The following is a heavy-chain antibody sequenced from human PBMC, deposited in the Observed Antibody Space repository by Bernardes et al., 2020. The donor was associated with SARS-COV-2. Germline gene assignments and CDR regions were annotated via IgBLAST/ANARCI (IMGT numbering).Heavy chain of an antibody. J-gene: IGHJ4*02. CDR2: LNANSGHT. D-gene: IGHD1-26*01. CDR1: GYTLTNYD. V-gene: IGHV1-8*01. CDR3: VRSVMVGSPDDY. Sequence: ASVKVSCKASGYTLTNYDIHWVRQATGQGLEWMGWLNANSGHTGYAQKFQGRVSLTRDTSRNTAYMELSSLRSEDTAVYYCVRSVMVGSPDDYWGQGTLVTVSS.